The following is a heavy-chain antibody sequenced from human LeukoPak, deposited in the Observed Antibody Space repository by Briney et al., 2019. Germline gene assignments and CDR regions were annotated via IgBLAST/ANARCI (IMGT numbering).Heavy chain of an antibody. Sequence: GASVKVSCKASGYTFTGYYMHWVRQAPGQGLEWMGWINPNSGGTNYAQKFQGRVTMTRDTSISTAYMELSRLRSDDTAVYYCARVSMAIAAAGTRWFDPWGQGTLVTVSS. V-gene: IGHV1-2*02. CDR2: INPNSGGT. D-gene: IGHD6-13*01. CDR1: GYTFTGYY. CDR3: ARVSMAIAAAGTRWFDP. J-gene: IGHJ5*02.